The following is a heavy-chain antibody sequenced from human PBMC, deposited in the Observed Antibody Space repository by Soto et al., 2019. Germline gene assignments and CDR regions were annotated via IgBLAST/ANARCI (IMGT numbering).Heavy chain of an antibody. CDR3: ARDVGPVTIFGEALSGYFDF. J-gene: IGHJ4*02. V-gene: IGHV3-7*03. Sequence: GSLRLSCAVSGFSFGNYWMSWVRQAPGKGLEWQASIKEDGSERYYLDSVKGRFTISRDNAKDSLSLQMNSLRGEDTAFYYCARDVGPVTIFGEALSGYFDFWGQGTLVTVSS. CDR1: GFSFGNYW. CDR2: IKEDGSER. D-gene: IGHD3-3*01.